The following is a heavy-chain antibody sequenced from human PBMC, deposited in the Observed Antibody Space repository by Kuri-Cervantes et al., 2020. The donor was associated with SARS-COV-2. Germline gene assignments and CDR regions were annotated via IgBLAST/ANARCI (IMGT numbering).Heavy chain of an antibody. CDR2: IRYDGSNK. CDR1: GFTFSSYG. Sequence: GESLKISCAASGFTFSSYGMHWVRQAPGKGLEWVAFIRYDGSNKYYADSVKGRFTISRGNSKNTLYLQMNSLRAEDTAVYYCAKASNYVGGYFDYWGQGTLVTVSS. D-gene: IGHD1-7*01. V-gene: IGHV3-30*02. J-gene: IGHJ4*02. CDR3: AKASNYVGGYFDY.